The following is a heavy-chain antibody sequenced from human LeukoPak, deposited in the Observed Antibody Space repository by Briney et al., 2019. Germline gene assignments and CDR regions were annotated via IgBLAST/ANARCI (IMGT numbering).Heavy chain of an antibody. CDR3: ARRYNWNSYYFDY. Sequence: GESLKISCKASGYSFINYWIGWVRQMPGKGLEWMGIIYPGDSDTRYSPSFQGQVTISADKSISTAYLQWSSLKASDTAMYYCARRYNWNSYYFDYWGQGTLVTVSS. D-gene: IGHD1-7*01. CDR1: GYSFINYW. J-gene: IGHJ4*02. CDR2: IYPGDSDT. V-gene: IGHV5-51*01.